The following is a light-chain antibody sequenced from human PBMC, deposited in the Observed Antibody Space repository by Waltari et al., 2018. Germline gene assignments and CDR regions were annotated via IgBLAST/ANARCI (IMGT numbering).Light chain of an antibody. J-gene: IGKJ1*01. V-gene: IGKV1-27*01. CDR2: GAS. Sequence: DIQMTQSPSSLSASVGDRVTIACRASQGISHYLAWWQHKPGKVPNRLIYGASTLRSGVPSRFSGSGSGTEFTLTISSLQPEDVATYYCQKYNSPPQTFGQGTKVEIK. CDR3: QKYNSPPQT. CDR1: QGISHY.